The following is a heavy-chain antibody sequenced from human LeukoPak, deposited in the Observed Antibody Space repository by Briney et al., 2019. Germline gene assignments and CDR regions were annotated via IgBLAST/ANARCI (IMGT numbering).Heavy chain of an antibody. J-gene: IGHJ6*03. CDR1: GYSISSGYY. D-gene: IGHD2-15*01. CDR2: IHHSGST. Sequence: KPSETLSLTCTVSGYSISSGYYWGWIQQPPGKGLEWIATIHHSGSTYYNPALKGRVTISVDTSKNQFSLKLSSVIAADTAVYYCARFPGSAEYRHYYYMDVWGKGTTVTVSS. CDR3: ARFPGSAEYRHYYYMDV. V-gene: IGHV4-38-2*02.